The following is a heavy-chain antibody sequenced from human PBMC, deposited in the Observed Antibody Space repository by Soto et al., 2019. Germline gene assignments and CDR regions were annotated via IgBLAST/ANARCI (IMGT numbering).Heavy chain of an antibody. J-gene: IGHJ4*02. CDR1: GGSFSGYY. D-gene: IGHD3-22*01. Sequence: SETLSLTCAVYGGSFSGYYWSWIRQPPGKGLEWIGEINHSGSTNYNPSLKSRVTISVDTSKNQFSLKLSSVTAADTAVYYCAGGRYDSSGYYYGNFGYWGQGTLVTVSS. V-gene: IGHV4-34*01. CDR2: INHSGST. CDR3: AGGRYDSSGYYYGNFGY.